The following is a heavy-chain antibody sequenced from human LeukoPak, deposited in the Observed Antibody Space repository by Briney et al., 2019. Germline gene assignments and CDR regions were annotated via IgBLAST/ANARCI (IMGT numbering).Heavy chain of an antibody. CDR3: ARSPGAVAADAFDI. CDR1: RFTVSSNY. CDR2: IYSGGST. D-gene: IGHD6-19*01. V-gene: IGHV3-53*01. Sequence: PGGSLRLSCAASRFTVSSNYMSWVRQAPGKGLEWVSVIYSGGSTYYADSVKGRFTTPRDNSKNTLYLQMNSLRAEDTAVYYCARSPGAVAADAFDIWGQGTMVTVSS. J-gene: IGHJ3*02.